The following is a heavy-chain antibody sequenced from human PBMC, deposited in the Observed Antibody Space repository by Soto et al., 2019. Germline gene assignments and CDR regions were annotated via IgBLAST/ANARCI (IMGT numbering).Heavy chain of an antibody. J-gene: IGHJ4*02. CDR3: ARGGAYSSSWCDY. D-gene: IGHD6-13*01. V-gene: IGHV4-59*01. CDR2: IYYSGST. CDR1: GGSISSYY. Sequence: LSLTCTVSGGSISSYYWSWIRQPPGKGLEWIGYIYYSGSTNYNPSPKSRVTISVDTSKNQFSLKLSSVTAADTAVYYCARGGAYSSSWCDYWGQGTLVTVSS.